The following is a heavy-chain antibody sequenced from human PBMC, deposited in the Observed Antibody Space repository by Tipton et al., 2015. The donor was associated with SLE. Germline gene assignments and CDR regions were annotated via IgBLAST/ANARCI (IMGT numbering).Heavy chain of an antibody. CDR2: MHHGGGT. J-gene: IGHJ4*02. D-gene: IGHD6-13*01. V-gene: IGHV4-39*07. CDR1: GGSISTGAYY. Sequence: LRLSCTVSGGSISTGAYYWGWIRQPPGKGMEWIGSMHHGGGTFCSPSLKSRVTISLDTSMNQFSLKLSSVTAADTAVYYCARDARYSSRRDFDSWGQGALVTVSS. CDR3: ARDARYSSRRDFDS.